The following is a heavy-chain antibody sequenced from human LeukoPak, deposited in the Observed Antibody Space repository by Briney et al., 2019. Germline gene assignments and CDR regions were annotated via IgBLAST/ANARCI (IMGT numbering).Heavy chain of an antibody. CDR2: ISGSGGST. V-gene: IGHV3-23*01. CDR1: GFTFSSYA. J-gene: IGHJ4*02. CDR3: AKRYLAVPAILLCFDY. Sequence: GGSLRLSCAASGFTFSSYAMSWVRQAPGKGLEWVSAISGSGGSTYYADSVKGRFTISRDNSKNTLYLQMNSLRAEDTAVYYCAKRYLAVPAILLCFDYWGQGTLVTVSS. D-gene: IGHD6-19*01.